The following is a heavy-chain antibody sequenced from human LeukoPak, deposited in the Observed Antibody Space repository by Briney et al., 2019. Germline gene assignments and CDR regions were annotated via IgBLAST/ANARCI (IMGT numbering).Heavy chain of an antibody. CDR2: IYYSGST. D-gene: IGHD1-1*01. CDR3: ARVSWSPGTSYYYMDV. V-gene: IGHV4-59*01. CDR1: GGSISSYY. J-gene: IGHJ6*03. Sequence: SETLSLTCIVSGGSISSYYWSWIRQPPGKGLVWIGYIYYSGSTNYNPSLKSRVTISVDTSKNQCSLKLSSVTAADTAVYYCARVSWSPGTSYYYMDVWGKGTTVTVSS.